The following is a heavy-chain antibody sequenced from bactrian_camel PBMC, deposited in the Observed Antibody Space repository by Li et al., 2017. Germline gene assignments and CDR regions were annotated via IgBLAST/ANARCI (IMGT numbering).Heavy chain of an antibody. J-gene: IGHJ4*01. D-gene: IGHD1*01. Sequence: QLVESGGGSVQAGGSLTLTCTASGITFREPDMGWYRQAAGKECELVSTIVYGGKPYYSDSVKGRFTISQDNAKRTLYLQMDSLMPEDTAMYYCVADRLCESRSRYWGQGTQVTVS. CDR3: VADRLCESRSRY. CDR2: IVYGGKP. CDR1: GITFREPD. V-gene: IGHV3S55*01.